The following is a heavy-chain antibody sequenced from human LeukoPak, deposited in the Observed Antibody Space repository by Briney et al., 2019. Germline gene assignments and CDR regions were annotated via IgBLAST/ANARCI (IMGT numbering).Heavy chain of an antibody. CDR2: IWNDGSNK. CDR3: ARGLEGFDY. CDR1: GFAFSTYG. V-gene: IGHV3-33*01. J-gene: IGHJ4*02. Sequence: GGSLRLSCAASGFAFSTYGMHWVRQAPGKGLEWVAVIWNDGSNKYYADSVKGRFTISRDNSKNTLYLQMNSLRAEDTAVYYCARGLEGFDYWGQGTLVTVSS.